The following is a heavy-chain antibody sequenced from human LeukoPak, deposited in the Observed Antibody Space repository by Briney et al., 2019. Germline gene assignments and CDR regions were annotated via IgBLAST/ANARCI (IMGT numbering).Heavy chain of an antibody. V-gene: IGHV1-8*01. CDR3: ATSVEMATITTPTE. J-gene: IGHJ4*02. CDR1: GYTFTSYD. Sequence: ASVKVSCKASGYTFTSYDINWVRQATGQGLEWMGWMNPNSGNTGYAQKFQGRVTMTRDTSISTAYMELSSLRSEDTAVYYCATSVEMATITTPTEWGQGTLVTVSS. D-gene: IGHD5-24*01. CDR2: MNPNSGNT.